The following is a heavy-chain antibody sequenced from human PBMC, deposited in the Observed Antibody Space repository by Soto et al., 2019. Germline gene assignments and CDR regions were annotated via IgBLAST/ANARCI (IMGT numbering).Heavy chain of an antibody. CDR2: IGTAGDT. Sequence: GGSLRLSCAASGFTFSSYDMHWVRQATGKGLEWVSAIGTAGDTYYPGSVKGRFTISRENAKNYLYLQMNSLRAGDTAVYYCVAGPANAEYFQHWGQGTMVTVSS. V-gene: IGHV3-13*01. CDR1: GFTFSSYD. CDR3: VAGPANAEYFQH. D-gene: IGHD2-15*01. J-gene: IGHJ1*01.